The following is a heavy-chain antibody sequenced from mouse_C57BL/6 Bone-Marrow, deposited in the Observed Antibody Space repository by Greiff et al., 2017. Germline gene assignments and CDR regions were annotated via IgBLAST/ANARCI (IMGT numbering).Heavy chain of an antibody. CDR2: INPNNGGT. V-gene: IGHV1-26*01. CDR1: GYTFTDYY. J-gene: IGHJ3*01. CDR3: ARGRGYYGSPFAY. Sequence: EVQLQQSGPELVKPGASVKISCKASGYTFTDYYMNWVKQSHGKSLEWIGDINPNNGGTSYNQKFKGKATLTVDKSSSTAYMELRSLTSEDSAVYYCARGRGYYGSPFAYWGQGTLVTVSA. D-gene: IGHD1-1*01.